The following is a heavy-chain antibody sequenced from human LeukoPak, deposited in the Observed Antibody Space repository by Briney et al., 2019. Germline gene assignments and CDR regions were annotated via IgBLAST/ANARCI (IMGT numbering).Heavy chain of an antibody. V-gene: IGHV4-61*02. CDR1: GGSISSGGYY. CDR3: ARDLPLYQPQWDYYYYYMDV. CDR2: IYTSGST. J-gene: IGHJ6*03. D-gene: IGHD2-2*01. Sequence: SETLSLTCTVSGGSISSGGYYWSWIRQPAGKGLEWIGRIYTSGSTNYNPSLKSRVTMSVDTSKNQFSLKLSSVTAADTTVYYCARDLPLYQPQWDYYYYYMDVWGKGTTVTVSS.